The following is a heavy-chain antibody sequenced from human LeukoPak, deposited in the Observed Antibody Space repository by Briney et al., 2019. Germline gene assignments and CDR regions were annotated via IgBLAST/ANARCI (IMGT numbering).Heavy chain of an antibody. V-gene: IGHV4-39*01. D-gene: IGHD6-13*01. J-gene: IGHJ4*01. Sequence: PSETLSLTCTVSGGSISSSSYYWGWIRQPPGKGLEIIGSIYYTGSTYYNPSLKSRVTISVDTSNYQFSLRLSSVTAADTAVYYCARQGYSSSWPLVFDYWGHGTLVTVSS. CDR2: IYYTGST. CDR1: GGSISSSSYY. CDR3: ARQGYSSSWPLVFDY.